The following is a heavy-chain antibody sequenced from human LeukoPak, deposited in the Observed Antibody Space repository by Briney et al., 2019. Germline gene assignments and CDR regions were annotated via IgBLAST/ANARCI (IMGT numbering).Heavy chain of an antibody. J-gene: IGHJ3*01. CDR1: GSSFGDYA. Sequence: GGSLRLSCSASGSSFGDYAMSWVRQAPGKGLEWVAIISYDGSKKYYEGSVKGRFTISRDNSENTLFLQMNSLRPEDTAVYYCARGHDYGDYSPWGQGTMVTVSS. V-gene: IGHV3-30*04. CDR2: ISYDGSKK. D-gene: IGHD4-17*01. CDR3: ARGHDYGDYSP.